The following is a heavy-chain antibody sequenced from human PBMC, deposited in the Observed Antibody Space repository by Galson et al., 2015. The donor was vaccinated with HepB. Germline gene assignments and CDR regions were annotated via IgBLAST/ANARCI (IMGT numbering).Heavy chain of an antibody. CDR2: IIPMLGIA. CDR1: GGTFSSYT. Sequence: SVKVSCKASGGTFSSYTISWVRQAPGHGLEWIGRIIPMLGIANYAQKFQGRVRITADKSTSTAYMELSSLRSEDTAVYYCAREPGITVVGLDWYFDLWSRGTLVTVSS. J-gene: IGHJ2*01. CDR3: AREPGITVVGLDWYFDL. V-gene: IGHV1-69*10. D-gene: IGHD3-10*01.